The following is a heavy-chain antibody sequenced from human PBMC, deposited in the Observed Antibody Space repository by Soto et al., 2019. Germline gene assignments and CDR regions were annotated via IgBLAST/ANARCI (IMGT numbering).Heavy chain of an antibody. V-gene: IGHV1-3*01. Sequence: ASVKVSCKASGYTFTSYAMHWVRQAPGQRLEWMGWINAGNGNTKYSQKFQGRVTITRDTSASTAYMELSSLRSEDTAVYYCARSIVVVTAIDYWGLGTLVTVS. CDR1: GYTFTSYA. CDR2: INAGNGNT. CDR3: ARSIVVVTAIDY. J-gene: IGHJ4*02. D-gene: IGHD2-21*02.